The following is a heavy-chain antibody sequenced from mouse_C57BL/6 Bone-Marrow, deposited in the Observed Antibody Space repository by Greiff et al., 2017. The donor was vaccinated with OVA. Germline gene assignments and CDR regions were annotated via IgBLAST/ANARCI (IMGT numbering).Heavy chain of an antibody. V-gene: IGHV1-82*01. J-gene: IGHJ2*01. Sequence: VQLQQSGPELVKPGASVKISCKASGYAFSSSWMNWVQQRPGKGLEWLGRIYPGDGDTYYTGKFKGKGTLTADKSSSTAYMQLSSLTSEDSAVYFCARHEDGYYASYFDYWGQGTTLTVSS. CDR1: GYAFSSSW. CDR3: ARHEDGYYASYFDY. D-gene: IGHD2-3*01. CDR2: IYPGDGDT.